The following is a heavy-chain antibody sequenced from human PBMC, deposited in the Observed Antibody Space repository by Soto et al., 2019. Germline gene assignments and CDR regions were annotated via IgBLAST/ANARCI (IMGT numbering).Heavy chain of an antibody. V-gene: IGHV1-69*06. CDR2: IIPIFGTA. J-gene: IGHJ5*02. D-gene: IGHD5-12*01. Sequence: QVQLVQSGAEVKKPGSSVKVSCKASGGTFSSYAISWVRQAPGQGLEWMGGIIPIFGTANYAQKFQGRVTITADKSTSTAYMERSSLRSEDTAVYYCARDSDIVAFYNWFDPWGQGTLVTVSS. CDR3: ARDSDIVAFYNWFDP. CDR1: GGTFSSYA.